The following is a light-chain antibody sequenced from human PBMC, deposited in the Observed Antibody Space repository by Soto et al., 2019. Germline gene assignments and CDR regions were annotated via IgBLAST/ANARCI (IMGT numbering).Light chain of an antibody. CDR1: QSISSY. V-gene: IGKV1-39*01. Sequence: DIQMTQSPSSLSASVGDRVTITCRASQSISSYLNWYQQKPGKAPKLLIYAASSLQSGVPSRFSGSGSGTDFTITIRSLQPEDFATYYCQQSYSTPPTFGRRPKVEIK. CDR2: AAS. J-gene: IGKJ1*01. CDR3: QQSYSTPPT.